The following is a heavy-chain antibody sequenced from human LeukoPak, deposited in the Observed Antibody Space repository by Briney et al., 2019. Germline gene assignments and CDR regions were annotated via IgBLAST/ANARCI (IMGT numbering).Heavy chain of an antibody. CDR3: ARDQGREFDY. V-gene: IGHV1-2*02. CDR1: GYTFTDFG. Sequence: ASVKVSCKASGYTFTDFGISWVRQAPGQGLEWMGWINPNSGGTNYAQKFQGRVTMTRDTSISTAYMELSRLRSDDTAVYYCARDQGREFDYWGQGTLVTVSS. CDR2: INPNSGGT. D-gene: IGHD5-24*01. J-gene: IGHJ4*02.